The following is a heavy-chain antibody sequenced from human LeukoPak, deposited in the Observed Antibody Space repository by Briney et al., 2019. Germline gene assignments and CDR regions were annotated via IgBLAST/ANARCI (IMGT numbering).Heavy chain of an antibody. J-gene: IGHJ4*02. CDR1: GGSISSSSYY. Sequence: PSETLSLTCTVSGGSISSSSYYWGWIRQPPGKGLEWIGSIYYSGSTYYHASLKSRVTISIDMSKNQFSLSLSSGTAADTAVYYCAKSGGYGLIDYWGQGTLVTVSS. CDR3: AKSGGYGLIDY. D-gene: IGHD1-26*01. V-gene: IGHV4-39*01. CDR2: IYYSGST.